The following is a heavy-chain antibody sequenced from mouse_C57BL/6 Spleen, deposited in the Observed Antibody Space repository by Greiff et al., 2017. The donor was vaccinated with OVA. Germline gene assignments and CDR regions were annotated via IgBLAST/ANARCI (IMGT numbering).Heavy chain of an antibody. CDR3: TRAYGNRYWYFDV. D-gene: IGHD2-10*02. CDR2: ISSGGDYI. J-gene: IGHJ1*03. V-gene: IGHV5-9-1*02. Sequence: EVKLVESGEGLVKPGGSLKLSCAASGFTFSSYAMSWVRQTPEKRLEWVAYISSGGDYIYYADTVKGRFTISRDNARNTLYLQMSSLKSEDTAMYYCTRAYGNRYWYFDVWGTGTTVTVSS. CDR1: GFTFSSYA.